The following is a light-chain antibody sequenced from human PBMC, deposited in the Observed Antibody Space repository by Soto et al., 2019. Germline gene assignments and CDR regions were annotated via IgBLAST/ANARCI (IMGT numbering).Light chain of an antibody. J-gene: IGKJ1*01. CDR1: QSVSSN. Sequence: EIVMTQSPGTLSVSPGERATLSCRASQSVSSNLAWYQQTPGQAPRLLIYGASTRATGIPARFSGSGSETEFTLTISSLQSEDFAVYYCQQFYNCPRTFGQGTKVEIK. CDR3: QQFYNCPRT. V-gene: IGKV3-15*01. CDR2: GAS.